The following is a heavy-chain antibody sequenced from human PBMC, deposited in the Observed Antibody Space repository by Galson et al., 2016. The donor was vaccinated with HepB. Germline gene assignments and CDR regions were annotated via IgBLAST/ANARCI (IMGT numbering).Heavy chain of an antibody. CDR2: ISFDGSNK. V-gene: IGHV3-30*03. CDR3: ARGRIEAAGILSGALDY. D-gene: IGHD6-13*01. Sequence: SLRLSCAAYGLPVSNDYMRWVRQAPGKGLEWVAVISFDGSNKYYADSVKGRFTISRDNSKNTLYMQMNSLRAEDTAVYYCARGRIEAAGILSGALDYWGKGTLVPVSS. J-gene: IGHJ4*02. CDR1: GLPVSNDY.